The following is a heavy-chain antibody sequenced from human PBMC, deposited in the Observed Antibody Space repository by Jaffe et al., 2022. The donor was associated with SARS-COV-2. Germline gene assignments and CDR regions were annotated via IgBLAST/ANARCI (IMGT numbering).Heavy chain of an antibody. V-gene: IGHV3-23*04. CDR1: GFTFNSHA. Sequence: EVHLAESGGGLVQPGGSLRLSCAASGFTFNSHALGWVRQAPGKGLEWVSVISILGDSTYYANSVKGRVTISRDNSKSTFYLQMIGLRVEDTAIYYCVKELVSVGGSYVFDYWGQGTLVTVSS. CDR2: ISILGDST. D-gene: IGHD2-15*01. J-gene: IGHJ4*02. CDR3: VKELVSVGGSYVFDY.